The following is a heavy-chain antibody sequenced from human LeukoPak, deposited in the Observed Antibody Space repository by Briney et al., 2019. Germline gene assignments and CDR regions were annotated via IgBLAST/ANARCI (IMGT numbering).Heavy chain of an antibody. D-gene: IGHD3-22*01. J-gene: IGHJ4*02. Sequence: SETLSLTCAVYGGSFSGYYWSWMREPPGKGLERIGKINHSGSTNYNPSLKSRVTMSVDTSKEQFSLKLTSVTAADTPVYYCARYDSSGFYQYYFDYWGLGTLVTVSS. V-gene: IGHV4-34*10. CDR3: ARYDSSGFYQYYFDY. CDR1: GGSFSGYY. CDR2: INHSGST.